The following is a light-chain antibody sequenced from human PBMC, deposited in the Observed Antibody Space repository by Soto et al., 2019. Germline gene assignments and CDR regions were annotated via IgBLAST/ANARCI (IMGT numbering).Light chain of an antibody. CDR1: QSVSSY. J-gene: IGKJ2*01. Sequence: EIVLTQSPATLSLSPGERATLSCRASQSVSSYLAWYQQKPGQAPRLLIYDASNRATGIPARFSGSGSGTVFTLTISRLEPEDFVVYYCQQRSNWPQYTFGQGTKLEIK. V-gene: IGKV3-11*01. CDR3: QQRSNWPQYT. CDR2: DAS.